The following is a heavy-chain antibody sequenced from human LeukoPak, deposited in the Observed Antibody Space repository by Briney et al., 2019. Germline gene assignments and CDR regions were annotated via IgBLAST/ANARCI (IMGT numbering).Heavy chain of an antibody. V-gene: IGHV3-48*04. CDR3: ASSHLAYCGGVNCFSGY. Sequence: GGSLTLSCAASGFTFNSYSMNWLPQAPGKGREGVSYISSSSSNIQYTDSVKGRFPISRDNAKTSLYLQMNNLRAEDTAVYYCASSHLAYCGGVNCFSGYWGQGPLVRVSS. J-gene: IGHJ4*02. D-gene: IGHD2-15*01. CDR2: ISSSSSNI. CDR1: GFTFNSYS.